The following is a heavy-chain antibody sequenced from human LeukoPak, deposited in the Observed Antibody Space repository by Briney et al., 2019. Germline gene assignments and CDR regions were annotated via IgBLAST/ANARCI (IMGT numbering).Heavy chain of an antibody. J-gene: IGHJ3*02. D-gene: IGHD2-15*01. CDR1: GGSISSYY. CDR3: ARGPFCSGGACRDDVFDI. V-gene: IGHV4-59*01. CDR2: IYYSGST. Sequence: SETLSLTCTVSGGSISSYYWSWIRQPPGKGLEWIGYIYYSGSTNYNPSLKSRVTISVDTSKNQFSLKLSSVTAADTAVYYCARGPFCSGGACRDDVFDIWGQGTMVTVSS.